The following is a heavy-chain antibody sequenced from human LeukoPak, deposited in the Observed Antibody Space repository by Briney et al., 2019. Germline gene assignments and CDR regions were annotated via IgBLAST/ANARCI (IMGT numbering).Heavy chain of an antibody. Sequence: PSETLSLTGSGSGCSISSSSYYWGWIRQPPEKGLEWIASIYYSGSTYYYPSRKSRVTISVDTATNQYFRSLSSVSAAETAVYCCARSRNMGTKTTWDLWGQGRLVTVSS. CDR1: GCSISSSSYY. D-gene: IGHD4-17*01. CDR2: IYYSGST. J-gene: IGHJ5*02. CDR3: ARSRNMGTKTTWDL. V-gene: IGHV4-39*07.